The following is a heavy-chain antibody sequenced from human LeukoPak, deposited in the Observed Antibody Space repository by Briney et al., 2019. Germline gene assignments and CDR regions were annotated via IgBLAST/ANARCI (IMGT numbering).Heavy chain of an antibody. CDR3: ARAPGYSSSWYVDY. J-gene: IGHJ4*02. Sequence: GRSLRLSCAASGFTFSSYAMHWVRQAPGKGLEWVAVISYDGSNKYYADSVKGRFTISRDNSKNTLYLQMNSLRAEDTAVYYCARAPGYSSSWYVDYWGQGTLVTVSS. V-gene: IGHV3-30-3*01. D-gene: IGHD6-13*01. CDR2: ISYDGSNK. CDR1: GFTFSSYA.